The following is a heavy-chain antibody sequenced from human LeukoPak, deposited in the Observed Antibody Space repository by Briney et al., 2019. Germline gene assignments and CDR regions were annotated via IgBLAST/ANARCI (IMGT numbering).Heavy chain of an antibody. J-gene: IGHJ4*02. CDR1: GYSFTDYD. CDR3: ARSGPISLRF. Sequence: ASVKVSCKTSGYSFTDYDIHWVRQATGQGLEWMGWMNPKTDNTEYAQKFQGRVTLTWTTSISTAYMELSSLKSEDTAVHFCARSGPISLRFWGQGTLVTVSS. D-gene: IGHD2/OR15-2a*01. V-gene: IGHV1-8*01. CDR2: MNPKTDNT.